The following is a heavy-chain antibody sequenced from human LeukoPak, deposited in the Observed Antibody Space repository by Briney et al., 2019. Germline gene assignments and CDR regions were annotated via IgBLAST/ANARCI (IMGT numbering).Heavy chain of an antibody. CDR3: ARDRTRDGYNQGRVFDY. Sequence: GGSLRLSCAASGFTFSSYAMHWVRQAPGKGLEWVAVISYDGSNKYYADSVKGRFTISRDNSKNTLFLQMNSLRGEDTAVYYCARDRTRDGYNQGRVFDYWGQGTLVTVSS. J-gene: IGHJ4*02. CDR1: GFTFSSYA. D-gene: IGHD5-24*01. V-gene: IGHV3-30-3*01. CDR2: ISYDGSNK.